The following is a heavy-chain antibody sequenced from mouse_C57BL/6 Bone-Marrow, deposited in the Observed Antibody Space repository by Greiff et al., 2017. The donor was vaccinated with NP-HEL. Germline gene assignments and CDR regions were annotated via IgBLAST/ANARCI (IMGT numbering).Heavy chain of an antibody. V-gene: IGHV5-1*01. CDR2: ISTYGSFI. Sequence: EVKLMESGGGLVQPGGSRKLSCAASGFTFSSYAMSWVRQTPEKRLEWVAAISTYGSFIYSPDTVKGRFPISRDNAKNTLFLKMSSLRDEDTAMYYCLRHEGGQGTTLTVSS. CDR3: LRHE. CDR1: GFTFSSYA. J-gene: IGHJ2*01.